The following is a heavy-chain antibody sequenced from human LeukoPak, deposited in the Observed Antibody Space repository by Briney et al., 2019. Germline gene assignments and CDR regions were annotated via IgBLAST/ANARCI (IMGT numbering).Heavy chain of an antibody. CDR2: ISYDGSNK. V-gene: IGHV3-30*03. J-gene: IGHJ4*02. Sequence: HPGGSLRLSCAASGFTFSTYGMHWVRQAPGKGLEWVAVISYDGSNKYYADSVKGRFTISRDNSKNTLYLQMNSLRADDTAVYYCARAIQFGGYFDYWGQGTLVTVSS. CDR1: GFTFSTYG. CDR3: ARAIQFGGYFDY. D-gene: IGHD2-15*01.